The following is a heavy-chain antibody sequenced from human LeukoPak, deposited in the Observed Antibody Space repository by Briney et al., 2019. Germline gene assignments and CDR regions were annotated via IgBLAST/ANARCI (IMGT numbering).Heavy chain of an antibody. Sequence: ASVKVSCKASGYTFTNYGLSWVRQAPGQGLEWMGWISTYNGKANYVEKLQGRVTMTTDTSTSTAYMEMRSLRSDDTAVYYCASGARSSCDYWGQGTLVTVSS. J-gene: IGHJ4*02. CDR3: ASGARSSCDY. CDR1: GYTFTNYG. CDR2: ISTYNGKA. V-gene: IGHV1-18*01. D-gene: IGHD6-13*01.